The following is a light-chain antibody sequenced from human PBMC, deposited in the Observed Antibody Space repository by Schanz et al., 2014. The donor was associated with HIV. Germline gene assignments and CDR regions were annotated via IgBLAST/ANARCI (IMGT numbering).Light chain of an antibody. J-gene: IGLJ2*01. V-gene: IGLV1-44*01. CDR3: QSYDRSLSVVV. Sequence: QSVLTQPPSASGTPGQRVTISCSGSTSNVGSRSVDWYQQFPGAAPKLLIYNTHLRPSGVTDRFSGSKSGTSASLAITGLQAEDEADYFCQSYDRSLSVVVFGGGTKLTVL. CDR1: TSNVGSRS. CDR2: NTH.